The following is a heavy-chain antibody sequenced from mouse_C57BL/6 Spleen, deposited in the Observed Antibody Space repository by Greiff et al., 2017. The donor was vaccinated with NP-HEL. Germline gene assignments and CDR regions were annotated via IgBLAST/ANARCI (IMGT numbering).Heavy chain of an antibody. CDR1: GYTFTSYW. V-gene: IGHV1-64*01. Sequence: QVQLQQPGAELVKPGASVKLSCKASGYTFTSYWMHWVKPRPGQGLAWIGMIHPNSGSTKYNEKFKSKATLTVDKSYSPAYMQLSSLTSEYSAVYYCAPYGYDGFDYWGQGTTLTVSS. D-gene: IGHD2-2*01. CDR3: APYGYDGFDY. J-gene: IGHJ2*01. CDR2: IHPNSGST.